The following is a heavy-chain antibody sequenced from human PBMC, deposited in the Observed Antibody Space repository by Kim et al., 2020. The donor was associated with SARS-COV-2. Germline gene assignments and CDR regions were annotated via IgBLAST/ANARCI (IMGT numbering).Heavy chain of an antibody. D-gene: IGHD6-19*01. J-gene: IGHJ4*02. V-gene: IGHV4-34*01. CDR3: AGFGYSSGWLSDY. Sequence: YNQSLKSRVTISVDTSKNQLSLTLSSVTAADTAVYYCAGFGYSSGWLSDYWGQGTLVTVSS.